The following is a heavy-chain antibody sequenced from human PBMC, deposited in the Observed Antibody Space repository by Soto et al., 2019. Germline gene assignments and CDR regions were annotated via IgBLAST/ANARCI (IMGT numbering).Heavy chain of an antibody. D-gene: IGHD3-10*01. V-gene: IGHV4-4*02. CDR3: ARLYGSGRNFHKPLAY. CDR1: GGSISSSNW. CDR2: IYHSGST. J-gene: IGHJ4*02. Sequence: PSETLSLTCAVSGGSISSSNWWSWARQPPGKGLEWIGEIYHSGSTNYNPSLKSRVTISVDKSKNQFSLKLSSVAAADTAVYYCARLYGSGRNFHKPLAYWGQGTLVTVSS.